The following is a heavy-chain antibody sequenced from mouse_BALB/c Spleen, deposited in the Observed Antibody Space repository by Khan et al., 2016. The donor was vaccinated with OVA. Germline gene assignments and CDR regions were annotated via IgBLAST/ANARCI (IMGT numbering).Heavy chain of an antibody. V-gene: IGHV14-3*02. CDR3: TFSKLLYAMDY. Sequence: VQLQQSGAELVKPGASVKLSCTGSGFNIKDTYMHWVKQRPEQGLEWIGRIDPANGNNKYDPKFQAKATLTADIASNAAYLQLSSLTSEVTAVYYCTFSKLLYAMDYWGQGTSVTVSS. CDR2: IDPANGNN. J-gene: IGHJ4*01. CDR1: GFNIKDTY.